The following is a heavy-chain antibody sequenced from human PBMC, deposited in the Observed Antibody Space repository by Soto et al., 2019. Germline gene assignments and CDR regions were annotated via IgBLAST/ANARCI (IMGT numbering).Heavy chain of an antibody. CDR1: GGTFSSYA. D-gene: IGHD2-2*03. CDR3: ASGYCISTSCYAFDF. Sequence: ASVKVSCKASGGTFSSYAISWVRQAPGQGLEWMGGIIPIFGTANYAQKFQGRVTITADESTSTAYMELSSLRSEDTAVYYCASGYCISTSCYAFDFWGQGTLVTVSS. V-gene: IGHV1-69*13. J-gene: IGHJ4*02. CDR2: IIPIFGTA.